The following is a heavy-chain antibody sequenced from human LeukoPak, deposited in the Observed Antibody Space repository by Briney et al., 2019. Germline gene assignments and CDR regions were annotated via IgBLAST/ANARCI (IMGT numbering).Heavy chain of an antibody. J-gene: IGHJ4*02. Sequence: QPGGSLRLSCAASGFTFSTYAMSWVRQAPGKGLEWVANIKQDGSEKYYVDSVKGRFTISRDNAKNSLYLQMNSLRAEDTAVYYCARDNYYGSGSPFDYWGQGTLVTVSS. CDR2: IKQDGSEK. V-gene: IGHV3-7*01. CDR1: GFTFSTYA. CDR3: ARDNYYGSGSPFDY. D-gene: IGHD3-10*01.